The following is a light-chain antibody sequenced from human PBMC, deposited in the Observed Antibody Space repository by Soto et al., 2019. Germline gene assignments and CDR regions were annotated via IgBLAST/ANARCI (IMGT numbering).Light chain of an antibody. V-gene: IGKV3-20*01. CDR3: QQYDSSPDT. CDR1: QSVSSSY. CDR2: GAS. J-gene: IGKJ2*01. Sequence: EIVLTQSPGTLSLSPGERATLSCRASQSVSSSYLAWYQQKPGQAPRLLIYGASSRATGIPDRFSGSGSGTDFTITISRLEPEDFAVYYCQQYDSSPDTFGQGTKLEIK.